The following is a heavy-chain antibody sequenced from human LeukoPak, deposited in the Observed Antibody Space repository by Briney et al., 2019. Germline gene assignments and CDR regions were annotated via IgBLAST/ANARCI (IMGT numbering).Heavy chain of an antibody. CDR3: ARRSVRGVTRY. J-gene: IGHJ4*02. D-gene: IGHD3-10*01. CDR2: INHSGST. Sequence: SETLSLTCAVYGGSFSGYYWNWIRQPPGKGLEWIGEINHSGSTNYNPSLKSRVTISVDTSKNQFSLKLSSVTAADTAVYYCARRSVRGVTRYWGQGTLVTVSS. CDR1: GGSFSGYY. V-gene: IGHV4-34*01.